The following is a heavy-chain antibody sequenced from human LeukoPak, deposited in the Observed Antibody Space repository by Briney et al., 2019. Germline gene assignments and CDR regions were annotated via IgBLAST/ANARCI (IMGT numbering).Heavy chain of an antibody. J-gene: IGHJ5*02. CDR3: ARDLAAAATWFDP. Sequence: GGSLRLSCAASGFTFAGYAMTWVRQAPGKGLEWVAVIWYDASNRYYADSVKGRFTISRDNSKNTLYLQMNSLRAEDTAVYFCARDLAAAATWFDPWGQGTLVTVSS. V-gene: IGHV3-33*08. CDR2: IWYDASNR. D-gene: IGHD6-13*01. CDR1: GFTFAGYA.